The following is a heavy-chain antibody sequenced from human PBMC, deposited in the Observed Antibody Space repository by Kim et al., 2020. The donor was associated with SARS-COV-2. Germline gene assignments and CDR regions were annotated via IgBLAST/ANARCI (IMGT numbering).Heavy chain of an antibody. CDR3: ARRGSGTPSAFDI. CDR1: GYTFTGHY. V-gene: IGHV1-2*02. D-gene: IGHD3-10*01. CDR2: VNSNSGGT. J-gene: IGHJ3*02. Sequence: ASVKVSCKASGYTFTGHYMHWVRQAPGQGLEWMGWVNSNSGGTNYAQKLQGRVTRTRDTSISTAYMELRRLRSDDTAVYYCARRGSGTPSAFDIWGQGTMVTVSS.